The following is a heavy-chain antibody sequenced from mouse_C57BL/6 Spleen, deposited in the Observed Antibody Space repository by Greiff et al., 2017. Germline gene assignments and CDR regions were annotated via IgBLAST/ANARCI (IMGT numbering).Heavy chain of an antibody. CDR3: ARSGTDAWFAY. J-gene: IGHJ3*01. CDR1: GYTFTDYN. CDR2: INPNNGGT. D-gene: IGHD4-1*01. V-gene: IGHV1-18*01. Sequence: EVQVVESGPELVKPGASVKIPCKASGYTFTDYNMDWVKQSHGKSLEWIGDINPNNGGTIYNQKFKGKATLTVDKSSSTAYMELRSLTSEDTAVYYCARSGTDAWFAYWGQGTLVTVSA.